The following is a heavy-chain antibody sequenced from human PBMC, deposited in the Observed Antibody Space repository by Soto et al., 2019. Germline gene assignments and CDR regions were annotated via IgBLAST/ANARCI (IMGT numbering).Heavy chain of an antibody. J-gene: IGHJ4*02. CDR1: GGSVSSGNYY. CDR2: IYNSGST. D-gene: IGHD3-22*01. Sequence: SETRSLTCTVAGGSVSSGNYYCSWIRQPPGKGLEWIGYIYNSGSTNHNPSLMSRVTISVDTSKNQFSLKLSSVTAADTAVYYCARFPINYYDSSDYFFDYWGLGSLVTVSS. V-gene: IGHV4-61*01. CDR3: ARFPINYYDSSDYFFDY.